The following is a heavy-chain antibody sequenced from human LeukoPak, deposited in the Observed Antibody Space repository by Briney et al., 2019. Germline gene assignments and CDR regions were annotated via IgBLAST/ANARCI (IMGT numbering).Heavy chain of an antibody. Sequence: GGSLRPSCAASRFTFSSYAMSWVRQAPGKGLEWVSGIGSIGGSTYYADSVKGRFTISRDNSKKTLYLQMNSLRAEDTAVYYCAKVASGSYYNWPFDYWGQGTLVTVSS. J-gene: IGHJ4*02. V-gene: IGHV3-23*01. CDR2: IGSIGGST. CDR1: RFTFSSYA. D-gene: IGHD1-26*01. CDR3: AKVASGSYYNWPFDY.